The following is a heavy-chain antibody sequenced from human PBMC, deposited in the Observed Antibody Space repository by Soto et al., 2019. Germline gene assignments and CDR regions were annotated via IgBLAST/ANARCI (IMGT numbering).Heavy chain of an antibody. Sequence: EMHLVESGGGLVKPGGSLRLSCAASGLPFSKAWMSWVRQAPGKGLEWVGRNKNKRTTDYAAPVRDRFTISRDDSQIMVYLQMDSLKTEDTAVYYCTTDDADNGYDGDFVYWGQGTLVTVSS. J-gene: IGHJ4*02. CDR3: TTDDADNGYDGDFVY. CDR2: NKNKRTT. CDR1: GLPFSKAW. D-gene: IGHD6-13*01. V-gene: IGHV3-15*01.